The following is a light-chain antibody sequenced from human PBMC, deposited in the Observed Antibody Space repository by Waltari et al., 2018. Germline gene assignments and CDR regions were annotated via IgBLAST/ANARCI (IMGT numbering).Light chain of an antibody. CDR1: QSINNF. J-gene: IGKJ4*01. CDR2: AAS. V-gene: IGKV1-9*01. CDR3: QQVNSYPLT. Sequence: DIQLNQYPSFLSASLGDRVTVTCRASQSINNFLACYQQKPGEAPKLLIHAASTLQRGVPSRFRGTGSGTEFILTISSLQPEDFATYYCQQVNSYPLTFGGGTTVEMK.